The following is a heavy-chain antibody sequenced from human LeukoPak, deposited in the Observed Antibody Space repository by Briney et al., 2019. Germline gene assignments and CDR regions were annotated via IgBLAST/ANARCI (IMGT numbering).Heavy chain of an antibody. D-gene: IGHD3-10*01. CDR1: GFTFSSSD. CDR2: IGPTGDT. CDR3: ARYMVRGIRDAFDI. V-gene: IGHV3-13*01. Sequence: GGSLRLSCAASGFTFSSSDMHWVRQATGKGLEWVSAIGPTGDTYYPGSVKGRFTISRDNAKNSLYLQMNSLRAEDTAVYYCARYMVRGIRDAFDIWGQGTMVTVSS. J-gene: IGHJ3*02.